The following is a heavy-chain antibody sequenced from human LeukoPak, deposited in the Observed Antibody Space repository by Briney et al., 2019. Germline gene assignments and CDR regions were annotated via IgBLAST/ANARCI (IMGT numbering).Heavy chain of an antibody. Sequence: PGGSLRLSCAASGFTFSSYAMSWVRQAPGKGLEWVSAISGSGGSTYYADSVKGRFTISRDNSKNTLYLQMNSLRAEDTAVYYCAKTGGIGGSYYRRDAFDIWGQGTMVTVSS. J-gene: IGHJ3*02. CDR1: GFTFSSYA. D-gene: IGHD1-26*01. V-gene: IGHV3-23*01. CDR3: AKTGGIGGSYYRRDAFDI. CDR2: ISGSGGST.